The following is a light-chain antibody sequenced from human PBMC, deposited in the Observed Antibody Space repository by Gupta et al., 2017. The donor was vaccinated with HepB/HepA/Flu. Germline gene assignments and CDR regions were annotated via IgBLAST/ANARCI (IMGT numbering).Light chain of an antibody. CDR2: WAS. CDR1: QSVLYSSNNKNY. CDR3: QQYYITPFT. J-gene: IGKJ3*01. V-gene: IGKV4-1*01. Sequence: DLVVTQSSGSLPVSPAEKATISCKSSQSVLYSSNNKNYLAWYQQKAGQPPKLLIHWASTRESGVPDRFSGSGSGTDFTLTISSLQAEDVAVYYCQQYYITPFTFGPGTKVAIK.